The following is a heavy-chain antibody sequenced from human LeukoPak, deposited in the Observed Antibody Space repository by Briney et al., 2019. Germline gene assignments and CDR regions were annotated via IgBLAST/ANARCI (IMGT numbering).Heavy chain of an antibody. CDR3: ARDRAPLYDSSGYYSISYYYMDV. CDR2: IYYSGST. J-gene: IGHJ6*03. Sequence: SETLSLTCTVSGGSISSSNYYWGWIRQPPGKGLEWIGTIYYSGSTYYNPSLKSRVTISVDTSKNQFSLKLSSVTAADTAVYYCARDRAPLYDSSGYYSISYYYMDVWGKGTTVTVSS. CDR1: GGSISSSNYY. V-gene: IGHV4-39*07. D-gene: IGHD3-22*01.